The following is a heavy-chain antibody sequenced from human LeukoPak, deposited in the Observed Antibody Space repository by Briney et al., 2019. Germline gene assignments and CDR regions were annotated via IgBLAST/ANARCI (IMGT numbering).Heavy chain of an antibody. Sequence: GGSLRLSCAASGFTFSSYDMSWVRQAPGKGLEWVGFIRSKAYGATTEYAASVKGRFTISRDDSKRIAYLQMNSLKTEDTAFYFCTRGPILLWIHNGMDVWGQGTTVTVSS. CDR2: IRSKAYGATT. CDR3: TRGPILLWIHNGMDV. J-gene: IGHJ6*02. V-gene: IGHV3-49*04. D-gene: IGHD4-23*01. CDR1: GFTFSSYD.